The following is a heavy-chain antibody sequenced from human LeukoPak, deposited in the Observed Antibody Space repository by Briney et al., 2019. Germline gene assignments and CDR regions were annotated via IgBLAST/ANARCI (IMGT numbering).Heavy chain of an antibody. CDR2: IYSGGST. Sequence: GGSLLLSCAASGFTVSSNYMSGARQAPGKGLEWVSVIYSGGSTYYADSVKGRFTISRDNSKNTLYLQMNSLRAEDTAVYYCARGYSYGYYFDYWGQGTLVTVSS. V-gene: IGHV3-53*01. D-gene: IGHD5-18*01. CDR3: ARGYSYGYYFDY. J-gene: IGHJ4*02. CDR1: GFTVSSNY.